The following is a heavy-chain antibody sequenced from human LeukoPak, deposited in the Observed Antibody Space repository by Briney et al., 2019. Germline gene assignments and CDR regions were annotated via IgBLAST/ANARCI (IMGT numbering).Heavy chain of an antibody. D-gene: IGHD6-6*01. J-gene: IGHJ4*02. CDR1: GGSISSYY. V-gene: IGHV4-59*01. CDR2: IYYSGST. CDR3: AGGPYTAALDY. Sequence: SETLSLTCTVSGGSISSYYWSWIRQPPGKGQEWIGYIYYSGSTNYNPSLKSRVTISVDTSKNQFSLKLSSVTAADTAVYYCAGGPYTAALDYWGQGTLVTVSS.